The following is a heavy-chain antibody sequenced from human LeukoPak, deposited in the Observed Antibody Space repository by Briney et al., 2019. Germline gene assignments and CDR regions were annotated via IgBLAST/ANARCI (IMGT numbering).Heavy chain of an antibody. CDR2: IYYSGST. D-gene: IGHD3-3*01. CDR1: GGSISSGGYY. CDR3: ARGITIFGVVRSRVFDY. Sequence: PSETLSLTCTVSGGSISSGGYYWSWIRQHPGKGLEWIGYIYYSGSTYYNPSLKSRVTISVDTSKNQFSLKLSSVTAADTAVYYCARGITIFGVVRSRVFDYWGQGTLVTVSS. J-gene: IGHJ4*02. V-gene: IGHV4-30-4*08.